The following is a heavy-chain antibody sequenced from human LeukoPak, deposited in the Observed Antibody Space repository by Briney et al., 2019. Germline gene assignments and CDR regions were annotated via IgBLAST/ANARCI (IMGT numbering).Heavy chain of an antibody. J-gene: IGHJ4*02. D-gene: IGHD2-2*01. Sequence: PGGSLRLSCAASGFTFSSYSMNWVRQAPGKGLEWVSYISSSSSTIYYADSVKGRFTISRDNAKNSLYLQMNSLRAEDTAVYYCARGGGRRLGYCSSTSCSLDYWGQGTLVTVSS. CDR1: GFTFSSYS. CDR2: ISSSSSTI. CDR3: ARGGGRRLGYCSSTSCSLDY. V-gene: IGHV3-48*01.